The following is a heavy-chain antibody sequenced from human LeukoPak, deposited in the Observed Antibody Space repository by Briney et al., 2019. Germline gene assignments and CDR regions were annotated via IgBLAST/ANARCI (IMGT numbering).Heavy chain of an antibody. CDR2: ISGSGGST. CDR1: GFTLSSYA. CDR3: ARGILYPAFYFDY. V-gene: IGHV3-23*01. J-gene: IGHJ4*02. D-gene: IGHD3-3*02. Sequence: GDPLRLSCAPSGFTLSSYAMSWVRQPPPKGLEWVSGISGSGGSTFYAHSVKGRCTISRDNSKSTLFLQMNSLRAEDTAVYYCARGILYPAFYFDYWGQGTLVTVSS.